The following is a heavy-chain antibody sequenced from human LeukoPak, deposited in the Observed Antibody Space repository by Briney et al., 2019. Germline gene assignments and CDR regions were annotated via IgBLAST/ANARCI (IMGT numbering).Heavy chain of an antibody. D-gene: IGHD6-13*01. CDR1: GYTFTSYG. J-gene: IGHJ4*02. CDR2: ISAYNDNT. Sequence: ASVKVSCKASGYTFTSYGISWVRQAPGQGLEWMGWISAYNDNTNYAQKLQGRVTMTTDTSTSTAYMELSSLRSEDTAIYYCAREGRGVPGAIAAVKGFDYWGQGTLVTVSS. V-gene: IGHV1-18*01. CDR3: AREGRGVPGAIAAVKGFDY.